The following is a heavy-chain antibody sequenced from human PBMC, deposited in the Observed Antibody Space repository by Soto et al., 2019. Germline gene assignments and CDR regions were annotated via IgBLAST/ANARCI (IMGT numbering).Heavy chain of an antibody. V-gene: IGHV3-74*01. D-gene: IGHD6-19*01. J-gene: IGHJ4*02. CDR2: INSDGSST. Sequence: PVGSLRLSCAASGFTFSSYWMHWVRQAPGEGLVWVSRINSDGSSTRYADSVKGRFTISRDNAKNTLYLQMNSLRAEDTAVYYCARSRDSGWPYWGQGTLVTVSS. CDR1: GFTFSSYW. CDR3: ARSRDSGWPY.